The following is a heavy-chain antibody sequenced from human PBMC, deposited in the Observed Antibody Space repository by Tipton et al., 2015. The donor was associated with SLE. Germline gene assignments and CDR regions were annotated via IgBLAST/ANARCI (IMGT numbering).Heavy chain of an antibody. CDR3: VRDGFCRNGVCYRNWFDP. V-gene: IGHV4-39*02. Sequence: GEALSSSSYYWGWVRQPPGKGLEWIGTIYYSGSTYYNTSLKSRVTISVDTSRNQFSLKLTSVTAADTAVYYCVRDGFCRNGVCYRNWFDPWGPGSLVTVSS. J-gene: IGHJ5*02. CDR2: IYYSGST. CDR1: GEALSSSSYY. D-gene: IGHD3-16*02.